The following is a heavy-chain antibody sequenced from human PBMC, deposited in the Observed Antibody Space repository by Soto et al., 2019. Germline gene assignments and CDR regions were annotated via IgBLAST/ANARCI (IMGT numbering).Heavy chain of an antibody. CDR2: IVPIVDTS. D-gene: IGHD3-16*02. CDR1: GGTFSSYA. CDR3: VSIVAIPGFPDN. J-gene: IGHJ4*02. Sequence: QVQLVQSGAEVRQPASSVKVSCKTSGGTFSSYAISWVRQAPGQGLEWMGGIVPIVDTSTYAQTFQGRVTITADESTSTVYMELSRRRSDGTAVYYCVSIVAIPGFPDNWGQGTLVTVS. V-gene: IGHV1-69*12.